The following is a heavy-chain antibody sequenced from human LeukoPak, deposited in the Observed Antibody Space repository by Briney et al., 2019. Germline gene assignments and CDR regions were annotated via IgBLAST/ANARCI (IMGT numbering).Heavy chain of an antibody. CDR3: ARSYYDILTGWIYYGMDV. J-gene: IGHJ6*02. V-gene: IGHV1-3*01. Sequence: GASVTVSCKASGYTFTSYAMHWVRQAPGQRLEWMGWINAGNGNTKYSQKLQGRVTITRDTSASTAYMELSSLRSEDTAVYYCARSYYDILTGWIYYGMDVWGQGTTVTVSS. CDR2: INAGNGNT. CDR1: GYTFTSYA. D-gene: IGHD3-9*01.